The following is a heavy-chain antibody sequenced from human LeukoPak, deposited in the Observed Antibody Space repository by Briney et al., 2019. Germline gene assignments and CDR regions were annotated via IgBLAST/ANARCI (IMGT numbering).Heavy chain of an antibody. CDR1: EFTFNNYW. CDR3: ARDRGIAAAGTVGNFDY. Sequence: LPGGSLRLSCVASEFTFNNYWMGWVRQAPGKGLEWVANIKENGGGKYYVDSVEGRFTISRDNAKNSLYLQMNSLRVEDTAVYYCARDRGIAAAGTVGNFDYWGQGALVTVSS. V-gene: IGHV3-7*01. CDR2: IKENGGGK. D-gene: IGHD6-13*01. J-gene: IGHJ4*02.